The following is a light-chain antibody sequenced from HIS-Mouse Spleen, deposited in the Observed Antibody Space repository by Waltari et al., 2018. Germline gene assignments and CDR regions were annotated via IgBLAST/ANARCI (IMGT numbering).Light chain of an antibody. CDR3: YSTDSSGNHRV. V-gene: IGLV3-10*01. CDR1: ALPKKY. J-gene: IGLJ2*01. Sequence: SYELTQPPSVSVSPGQTARITCSGDALPKKYAYWYQQKSCQAPVLFIYEDSNRPSRIPGGFSGSSSGTIATLTIRGAQVEDEADYYCYSTDSSGNHRVFGGGTKLTVL. CDR2: EDS.